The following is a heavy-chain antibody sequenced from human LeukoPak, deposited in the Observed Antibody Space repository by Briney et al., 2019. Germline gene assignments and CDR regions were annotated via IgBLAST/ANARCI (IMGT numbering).Heavy chain of an antibody. D-gene: IGHD6-19*01. Sequence: SETLSLTCTVSGGSISSYSSSWIRHPPGEGLEWIGYIYYSGSTNYNPSLKSRVTISVDTSKNQFSLKLSSVTAADTAVYYCARAAVAGPNDAFDIWGQGTMVTVSS. CDR1: GGSISSYS. CDR3: ARAAVAGPNDAFDI. CDR2: IYYSGST. V-gene: IGHV4-59*01. J-gene: IGHJ3*02.